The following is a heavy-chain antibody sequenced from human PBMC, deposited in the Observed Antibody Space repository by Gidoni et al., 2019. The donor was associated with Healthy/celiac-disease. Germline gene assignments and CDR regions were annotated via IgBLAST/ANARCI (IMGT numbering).Heavy chain of an antibody. D-gene: IGHD3-22*01. Sequence: QVQLQESGPGLVKPSGTLSLTCAVSGGPICSSNWWSWVRQPPGKGLEWIGESYHSGSTNYNPSLKSRVTISVDKSKNQFSLKLSSVTAADTAVYYCAKAPTYYYDSSVDDAFDIWGQGTMVTVSS. V-gene: IGHV4-4*02. J-gene: IGHJ3*02. CDR1: GGPICSSNW. CDR3: AKAPTYYYDSSVDDAFDI. CDR2: SYHSGST.